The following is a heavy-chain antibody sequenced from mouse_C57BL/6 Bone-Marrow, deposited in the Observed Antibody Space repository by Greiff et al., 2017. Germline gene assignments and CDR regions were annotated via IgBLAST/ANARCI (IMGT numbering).Heavy chain of an antibody. CDR1: GFSLTSYG. V-gene: IGHV2-6*01. CDR3: ASDMGRGFAY. D-gene: IGHD4-1*01. Sequence: QVQLKESGPGLVAPSQSLSITCTVSGFSLTSYGVDWVRQSPGKGLEWLGVIWGVGSTNYNSALKSRLSVSKDNSKIQFFLKMNSLQTDDTAMYSCASDMGRGFAYWGQGTLVTVSA. J-gene: IGHJ3*01. CDR2: IWGVGST.